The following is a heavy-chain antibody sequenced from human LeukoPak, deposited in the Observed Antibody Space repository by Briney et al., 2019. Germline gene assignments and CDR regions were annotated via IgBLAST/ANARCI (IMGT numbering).Heavy chain of an antibody. D-gene: IGHD3-3*01. J-gene: IGHJ6*02. CDR3: AREGITIFGVVSVKGMDV. V-gene: IGHV1-2*02. CDR1: GYTFTDFY. CDR2: INPKSGGT. Sequence: GASVKVSCKASGYTFTDFYMHWVRQAPGQGLEWMGWINPKSGGTSYAQKFQGRVTMTRDTSISTAYMELSRLRSDDTAVYYCAREGITIFGVVSVKGMDVWGQGITVTVSS.